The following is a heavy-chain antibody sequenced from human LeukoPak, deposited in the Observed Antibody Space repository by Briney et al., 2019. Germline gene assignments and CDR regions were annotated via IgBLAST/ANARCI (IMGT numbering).Heavy chain of an antibody. D-gene: IGHD1-26*01. Sequence: PGGSLRLSCAASGFTFDDYAMHWVRQAPEKGLVWLSRIYIDGGRIAYADSVKGRFTISRDNAENTLYLQMNSLRAEDTAVYYCARGHDVGWATDSWGQGTLVTVSS. CDR2: IYIDGGRI. CDR1: GFTFDDYA. V-gene: IGHV3-74*01. J-gene: IGHJ4*02. CDR3: ARGHDVGWATDS.